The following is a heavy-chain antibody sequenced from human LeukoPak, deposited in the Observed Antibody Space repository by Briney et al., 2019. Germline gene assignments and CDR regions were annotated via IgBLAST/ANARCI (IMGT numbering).Heavy chain of an antibody. D-gene: IGHD6-19*01. CDR1: GFTFSSYA. J-gene: IGHJ3*02. Sequence: PGRSLRLSCAASGFTFSSYAMHWVRQAPGKRLEWVAVISYDGSNKYYADSVKGRFTISRDNSKNTLYLQMNSLRAEDTAVYYCARHSSGWSLGDAFDIWGQGTMVTVSS. CDR2: ISYDGSNK. V-gene: IGHV3-30-3*01. CDR3: ARHSSGWSLGDAFDI.